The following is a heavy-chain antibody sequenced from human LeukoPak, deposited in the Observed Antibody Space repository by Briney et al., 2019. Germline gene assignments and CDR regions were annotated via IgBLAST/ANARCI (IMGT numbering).Heavy chain of an antibody. V-gene: IGHV3-53*01. J-gene: IGHJ4*02. CDR1: GFAVSSNY. CDR3: ARTSSAVNTKGLDS. CDR2: VHSGGST. Sequence: PGGSLRLSCAASGFAVSSNYMTWVRQAPGKGLEWVSVVHSGGSTEYADSVKGRFTISRDNSKNTLYLQMNSLRAEDTAVYYCARTSSAVNTKGLDSWGQGTLVTVSS. D-gene: IGHD6-13*01.